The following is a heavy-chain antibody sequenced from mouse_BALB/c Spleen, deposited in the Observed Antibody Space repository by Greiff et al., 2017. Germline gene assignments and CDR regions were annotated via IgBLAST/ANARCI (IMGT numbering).Heavy chain of an antibody. CDR1: GFSLTGYG. D-gene: IGHD2-14*01. CDR2: IWAGGST. Sequence: QVQLKESGPGLVAPSQSLSITCTVSGFSLTGYGVNWVRQPPGKGLEWLGVIWAGGSTNYNSALMSRLSISKDNSKSQVFLKMNSLQTDDTAMYYCASEGYDRFAYWGQGTLVTVSA. V-gene: IGHV2-9*02. CDR3: ASEGYDRFAY. J-gene: IGHJ3*01.